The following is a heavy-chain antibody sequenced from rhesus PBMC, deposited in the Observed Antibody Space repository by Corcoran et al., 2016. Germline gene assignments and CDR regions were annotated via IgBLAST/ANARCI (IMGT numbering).Heavy chain of an antibody. CDR3: ARDRYSWNNEY. CDR1: GGSISDSYR. V-gene: IGHV4-122*02. J-gene: IGHJ4*01. CDR2: ISYSGST. D-gene: IGHD1-20*01. Sequence: QVQLQESGPGVVKPSETLSLTCAVSGGSISDSYRWSWIRQPPGKGLEWIGYISYSGSTSYNPSLKSRVTISRDTSKTQFSLKLSSVTAADTAVYYCARDRYSWNNEYWGQGVLVTVSS.